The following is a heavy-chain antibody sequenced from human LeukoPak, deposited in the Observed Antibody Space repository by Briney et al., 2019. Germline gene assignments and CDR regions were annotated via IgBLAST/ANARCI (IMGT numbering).Heavy chain of an antibody. D-gene: IGHD6-19*01. Sequence: SETLSLTCTVSGGSISSYYWSWIRQPPGKGLEWIGYIYYSGSTNYNPSLRSRVTISVDTSKNQFSLKLSSVTAPDTAVSYCARYSETVAGRSRWFDPWGQGTLVTVSS. CDR3: ARYSETVAGRSRWFDP. J-gene: IGHJ5*02. CDR1: GGSISSYY. CDR2: IYYSGST. V-gene: IGHV4-59*01.